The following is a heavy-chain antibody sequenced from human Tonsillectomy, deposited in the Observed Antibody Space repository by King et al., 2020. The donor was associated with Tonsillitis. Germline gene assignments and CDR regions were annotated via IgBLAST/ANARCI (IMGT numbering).Heavy chain of an antibody. J-gene: IGHJ4*02. CDR1: GFTFSSYA. CDR2: IIRIDDSP. V-gene: IGHV3-23*04. D-gene: IGHD4-17*01. Sequence: VQLVESGGGLVQPGGSLRLSCAASGFTFSSYAMSWVRQAPGKGLEWVSTIIRIDDSPYYADSVKGRFTLSRDNSKNTLYLQMNSLRAEDTAVYYCARIGDYNPFDYWGQGTLVTVSS. CDR3: ARIGDYNPFDY.